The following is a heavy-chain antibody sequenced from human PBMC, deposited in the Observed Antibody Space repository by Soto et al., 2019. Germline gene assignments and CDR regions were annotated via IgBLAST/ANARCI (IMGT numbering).Heavy chain of an antibody. J-gene: IGHJ6*02. D-gene: IGHD2-21*02. Sequence: SETLSLTCTVSGASISRYYWSWIRQSPGKGLEWIGYLYNTGSTIYNPSLKSRVTISVDTSKNQFSLKMNSVTAADTAVYYCAIDLWGHCGVDCYPLGVWGQATTVT. CDR1: GASISRYY. V-gene: IGHV4-59*01. CDR3: AIDLWGHCGVDCYPLGV. CDR2: LYNTGST.